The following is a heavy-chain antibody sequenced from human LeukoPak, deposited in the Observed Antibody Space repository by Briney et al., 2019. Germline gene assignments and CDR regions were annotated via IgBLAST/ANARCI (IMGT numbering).Heavy chain of an antibody. CDR3: TSNSEGIAVAGSDY. Sequence: GGSLSLSCAASGFTFSNAWMSWVRPAPGKGLEWVGRIKSKTDGGTTDYAARVKGRFTISRDDSKNTLYLQMNSLKTEDTAVYYGTSNSEGIAVAGSDYWGQGTLVTVSS. CDR2: IKSKTDGGTT. J-gene: IGHJ4*02. V-gene: IGHV3-15*01. D-gene: IGHD6-19*01. CDR1: GFTFSNAW.